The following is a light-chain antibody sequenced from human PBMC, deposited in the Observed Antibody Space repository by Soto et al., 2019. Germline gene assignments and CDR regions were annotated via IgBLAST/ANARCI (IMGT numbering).Light chain of an antibody. CDR3: QSYDNSLSGFYV. V-gene: IGLV1-40*01. J-gene: IGLJ1*01. CDR2: SNT. CDR1: RSNIGAGYE. Sequence: QSVLTQPPSMSGAPGQRVTLSCTGSRSNIGAGYEVHWYQQIPGTAPKVLIYSNTHRPSGDPDRFSGSKSGTSASLAITDLQAEDEAAYYCQSYDNSLSGFYVFGTGTKVTVL.